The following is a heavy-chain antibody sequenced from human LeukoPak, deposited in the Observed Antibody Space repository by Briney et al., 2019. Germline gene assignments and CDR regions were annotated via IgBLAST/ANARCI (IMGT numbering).Heavy chain of an antibody. CDR2: IYYSGST. J-gene: IGHJ5*02. V-gene: IGHV4-39*07. Sequence: KPSETLSLTCTVSGGSISSSSYYWGWIRQPPGKGLEWIGSIYYSGSTYYNPSLKSRVTISVDTSKNQFSLKLSSVTAADTAVYYCARGFRSRGSYQWFDPWGQGTLVTVSS. CDR3: ARGFRSRGSYQWFDP. CDR1: GGSISSSSYY. D-gene: IGHD1-26*01.